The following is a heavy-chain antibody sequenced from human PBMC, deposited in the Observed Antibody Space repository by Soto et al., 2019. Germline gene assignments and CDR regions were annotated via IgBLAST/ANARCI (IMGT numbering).Heavy chain of an antibody. CDR2: IGTAGDT. V-gene: IGHV3-13*01. Sequence: GGSLRLSCAASGFTFSSYDMHWVRQATGKGLEWVSAIGTAGDTYYPGSVKGRFTISRENAKNSLYLQMNGLGAEDTAVYYCARGDTSGYYFDYWGQGTLVTVSS. CDR3: ARGDTSGYYFDY. J-gene: IGHJ4*02. D-gene: IGHD5-18*01. CDR1: GFTFSSYD.